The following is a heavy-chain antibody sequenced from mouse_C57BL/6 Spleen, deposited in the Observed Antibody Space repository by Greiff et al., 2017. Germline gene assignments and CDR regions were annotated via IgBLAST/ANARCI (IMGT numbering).Heavy chain of an antibody. V-gene: IGHV1-9*01. CDR3: ASPFYYGSSYVVEYFDY. CDR2: ILPGSGST. Sequence: QVQLQQSGAELMKPGASVKLSCKATGYTFTGYWIEWVKQRPGHGLEWIGEILPGSGSTNYNEKFKGKATFTADTSSNTAYMQLSSLTTEDSAIYYCASPFYYGSSYVVEYFDYWGQGTTLTVSS. CDR1: GYTFTGYW. J-gene: IGHJ2*01. D-gene: IGHD1-1*01.